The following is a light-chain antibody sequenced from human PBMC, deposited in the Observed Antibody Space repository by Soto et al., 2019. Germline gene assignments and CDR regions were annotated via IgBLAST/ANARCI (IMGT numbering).Light chain of an antibody. V-gene: IGKV3-20*01. CDR3: QRYGSSPLYA. J-gene: IGKJ2*01. CDR2: GTS. CDR1: QTINTEF. Sequence: EIVLTQSPGTLSLSPGERATFSCRTSQTINTEFLAWYQQRPGLAPRTLIHGTSNRATGIPDRFSGSGSGTDFALTISALEPEDFAVYYCQRYGSSPLYAFGQGTKLEI.